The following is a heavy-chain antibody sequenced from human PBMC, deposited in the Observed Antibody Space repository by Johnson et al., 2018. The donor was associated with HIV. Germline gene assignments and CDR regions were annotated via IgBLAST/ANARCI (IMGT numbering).Heavy chain of an antibody. V-gene: IGHV3-64*01. CDR2: ISSNGGST. Sequence: VQLVESGGGLVQPGRSLRLSCAASGFTFSSYAMHWVRQAPGKGLEYVSAISSNGGSTYYANSVKGRFTISRDNSKNTLYLQMGSLRAEDMAVYYCARPRTTVTQVDAFDIWGQGTMVTVSS. CDR3: ARPRTTVTQVDAFDI. CDR1: GFTFSSYA. J-gene: IGHJ3*02. D-gene: IGHD4-17*01.